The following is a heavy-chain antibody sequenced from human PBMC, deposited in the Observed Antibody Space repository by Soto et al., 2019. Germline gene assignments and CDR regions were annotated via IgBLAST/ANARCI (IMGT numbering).Heavy chain of an antibody. J-gene: IGHJ4*02. Sequence: SLRLSCVAPGFTLGSHGMHWVRQAPGKGLEWVAVIWSEGGIKYYADSVKGRFTVSRDNSRKKLYLQMNSLRVEDTAVYYCVRDSRREITVYWDPGT. D-gene: IGHD4-4*01. CDR3: VRDSRREITVY. V-gene: IGHV3-33*01. CDR2: IWSEGGIK. CDR1: GFTLGSHG.